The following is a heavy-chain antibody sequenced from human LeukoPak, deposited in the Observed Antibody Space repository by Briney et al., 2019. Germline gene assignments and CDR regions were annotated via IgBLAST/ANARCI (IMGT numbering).Heavy chain of an antibody. Sequence: ASVNVACKLSGYTLTELSMHWVRQAPGKGLERMGGFDPEDGETIYAQKFQGRVTMTEDTSTDTAYMELSSLRSEDTAVYYCATDQLGMAVAGTIDAFDIWGQGTMVTVSS. D-gene: IGHD6-19*01. V-gene: IGHV1-24*01. J-gene: IGHJ3*02. CDR1: GYTLTELS. CDR2: FDPEDGET. CDR3: ATDQLGMAVAGTIDAFDI.